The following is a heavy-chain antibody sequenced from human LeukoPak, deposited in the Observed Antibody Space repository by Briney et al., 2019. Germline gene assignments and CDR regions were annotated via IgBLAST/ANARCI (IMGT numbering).Heavy chain of an antibody. V-gene: IGHV1-8*03. J-gene: IGHJ3*02. CDR2: MNPNSGNT. CDR3: ARGPYYDFWSGYLRSYDAFDI. D-gene: IGHD3-3*01. CDR1: GYTFTSYD. Sequence: ASVKVSCTASGYTFTSYDINWVRQATGQGLEWMGWMNPNSGNTGYAQKFQGRVTITRNTSISTAYMELSSLRSEDTAVYYCARGPYYDFWSGYLRSYDAFDIWGQGTMVTVSS.